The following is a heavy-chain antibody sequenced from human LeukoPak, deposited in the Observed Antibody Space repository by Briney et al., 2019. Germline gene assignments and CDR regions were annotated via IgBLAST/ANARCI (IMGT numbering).Heavy chain of an antibody. V-gene: IGHV3-11*04. CDR2: ISSSSSTI. CDR3: ARVYSSSSGKAMDV. CDR1: GFTFSDYY. J-gene: IGHJ6*02. D-gene: IGHD6-6*01. Sequence: GGSLRLSCAASGFTFSDYYMSWIRQAPGKGLEWISYISSSSSTIYYADSVKGRFTISRDKAKNSLYLQMNSLRAEDTAVYYCARVYSSSSGKAMDVWGQGTTVTVSS.